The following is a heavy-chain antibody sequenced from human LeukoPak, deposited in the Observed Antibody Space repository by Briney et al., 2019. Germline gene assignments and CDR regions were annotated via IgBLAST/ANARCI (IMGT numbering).Heavy chain of an antibody. CDR2: IYYSGST. Sequence: SETLSLTCTVSGGSISSGDYYWSWIRQPPGKGLEWLGYIYYSGSTYYNPSLKSRATISVDTSKNQFSLKLSSVTAADTAVYYCARYAVVPAAIPFDYWGQGTLVTVSS. V-gene: IGHV4-30-4*08. J-gene: IGHJ4*02. CDR1: GGSISSGDYY. D-gene: IGHD2-2*02. CDR3: ARYAVVPAAIPFDY.